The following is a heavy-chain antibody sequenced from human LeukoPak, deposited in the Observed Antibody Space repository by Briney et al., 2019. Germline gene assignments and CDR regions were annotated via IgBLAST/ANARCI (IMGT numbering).Heavy chain of an antibody. V-gene: IGHV3-48*01. CDR1: GFTLRNYN. J-gene: IGHJ6*02. CDR2: ISGNSRTI. CDR3: ARDSGVAYSQDV. D-gene: IGHD3-3*01. Sequence: GGSLRLSCAASGFTLRNYNMDWVRQAPGKGLEWLSFISGNSRTIYYADSVKGRFTISRDNGKNSLYLQMNSLRAEDTAVYFCARDSGVAYSQDVWGQGTTVTVSS.